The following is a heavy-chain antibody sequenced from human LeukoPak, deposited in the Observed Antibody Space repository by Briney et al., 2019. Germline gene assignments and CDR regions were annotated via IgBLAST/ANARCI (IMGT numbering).Heavy chain of an antibody. V-gene: IGHV1-2*02. CDR3: ARDLVPAAIPYYYMDV. D-gene: IGHD2-2*01. Sequence: ASVKVSCKASGYTFTGYYMHWVRQAPGQGREWMGWINPNSGGTNYAQKFQGRVTMTRDTSISTAYMELSRLRSDDTAVYYCARDLVPAAIPYYYMDVWGKGTTVTVSS. J-gene: IGHJ6*03. CDR1: GYTFTGYY. CDR2: INPNSGGT.